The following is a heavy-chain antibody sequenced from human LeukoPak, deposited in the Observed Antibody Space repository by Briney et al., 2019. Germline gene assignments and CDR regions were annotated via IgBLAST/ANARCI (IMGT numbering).Heavy chain of an antibody. CDR2: IIPIFGTA. J-gene: IGHJ4*02. CDR1: GGTFTSYA. V-gene: IGHV1-69*05. Sequence: ASVKVSCKASGGTFTSYAISWVRQAPGQGLEWMGGIIPIFGTANYAQKFQGRVTITTDESTSTAYMELSSLRSEDTAVYYCARLSYGDFWSGDYYFDYWGQGTLVTVSS. D-gene: IGHD3-3*01. CDR3: ARLSYGDFWSGDYYFDY.